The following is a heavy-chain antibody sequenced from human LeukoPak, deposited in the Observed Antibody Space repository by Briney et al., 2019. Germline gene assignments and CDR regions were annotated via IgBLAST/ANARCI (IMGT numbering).Heavy chain of an antibody. CDR2: ISSSRGTI. V-gene: IGHV3-48*02. J-gene: IGHJ6*02. CDR3: ARDRVVGATGLYGMDV. CDR1: GFTFSSYS. Sequence: GSLRLSCAASGFTFSSYSMNWVRQAPGKGLEWVAYISSSRGTIYYAGSVKGRFTISRDNAKNSLYLQMNRLREEDTAVYYCARDRVVGATGLYGMDVWGQGTTVTVSS. D-gene: IGHD1-26*01.